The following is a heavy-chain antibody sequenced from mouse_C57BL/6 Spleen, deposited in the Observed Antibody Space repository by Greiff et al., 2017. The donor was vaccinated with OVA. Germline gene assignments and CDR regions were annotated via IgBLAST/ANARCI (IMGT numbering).Heavy chain of an antibody. V-gene: IGHV1-64*01. J-gene: IGHJ2*01. CDR1: GYTFTSYW. CDR2: IHPNSGST. CDR3: DRRLDEYYMDY. Sequence: QVQLQQPGAELVKPGASVKLSCKASGYTFTSYWMHWVKQRPGQGLEWIGMIHPNSGSTNYNEKFKSKATLTVAKSSSTAYMQLSSLTSEDSAVLCSDRRLDEYYMDYWGQGTTLTVSS. D-gene: IGHD6-1*01.